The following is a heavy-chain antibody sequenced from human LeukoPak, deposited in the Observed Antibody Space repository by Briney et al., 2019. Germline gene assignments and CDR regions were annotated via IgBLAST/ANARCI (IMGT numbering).Heavy chain of an antibody. V-gene: IGHV3-7*03. J-gene: IGHJ3*02. Sequence: GGSLRLSCAASGFTLSSYWMSWVRQAPGKGLEWVAKIKEDGSEKYYVDSVKGRFTISRDNAKNSLYLHMNSLTAEDTAMYYCARDWVAGVPFDAFDIWGQGTMVSVSS. CDR2: IKEDGSEK. CDR1: GFTLSSYW. CDR3: ARDWVAGVPFDAFDI. D-gene: IGHD3-10*01.